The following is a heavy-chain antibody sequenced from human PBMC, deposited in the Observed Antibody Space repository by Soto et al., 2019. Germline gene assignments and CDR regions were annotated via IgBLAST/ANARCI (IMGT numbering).Heavy chain of an antibody. V-gene: IGHV4-59*01. Sequence: PSETLSLTCTVSGGSISNYYWSWIRQPQGKGLEWIGYIYYSGSTNYNPSLKSRVTISVDTSKNQFSLKLSSVTAADTAVYYCARGRGGGYYYYYMDVWGKGTTVTVSS. CDR3: ARGRGGGYYYYYMDV. CDR2: IYYSGST. D-gene: IGHD2-15*01. J-gene: IGHJ6*03. CDR1: GGSISNYY.